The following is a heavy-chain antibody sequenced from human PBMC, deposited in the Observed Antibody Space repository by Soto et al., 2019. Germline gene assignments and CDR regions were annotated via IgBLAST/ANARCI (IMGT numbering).Heavy chain of an antibody. CDR1: GGSISSGGYY. D-gene: IGHD2-2*01. CDR2: VYYSGST. J-gene: IGHJ6*03. CDR3: AGVSNQLLSPYYYYYMDV. Sequence: SETLSLTCTVSGGSISSGGYYWSWIRQHPGKGLEWIGYVYYSGSTYYNPSLKSRVTISVDTSKNQFSLKLSSVTAADTAVYYCAGVSNQLLSPYYYYYMDVWGKGTTVTVSS. V-gene: IGHV4-31*03.